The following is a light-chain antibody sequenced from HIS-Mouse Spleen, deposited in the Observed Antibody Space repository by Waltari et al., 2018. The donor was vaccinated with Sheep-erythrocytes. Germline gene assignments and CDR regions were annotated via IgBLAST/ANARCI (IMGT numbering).Light chain of an antibody. Sequence: DIQMTQSPSSLSASVGDRVTITCRASQGISSCLAWYQQKPGKVPKLLIYAASTLQTGVPSRFSGSGSGTDFTLTISSLQPEDVATYYCQQDNSAPLTFGGGTRLEIK. V-gene: IGKV1-27*01. J-gene: IGKJ4*01. CDR2: AAS. CDR3: QQDNSAPLT. CDR1: QGISSC.